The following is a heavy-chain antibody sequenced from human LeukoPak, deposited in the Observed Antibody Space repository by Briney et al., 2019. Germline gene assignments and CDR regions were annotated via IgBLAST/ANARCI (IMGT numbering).Heavy chain of an antibody. V-gene: IGHV3-7*01. CDR3: ARDDFWSGYYPDY. CDR1: GYPFSNYW. D-gene: IGHD3-3*01. J-gene: IGHJ4*02. Sequence: GGSLRLSCAASGYPFSNYWMSWVRQAPGKGLDWVANINQDGSERYYVDSVKRRFSISRDNAKNSLYLQRNSLRAGDTAVYYCARDDFWSGYYPDYWGQGTLVTVSS. CDR2: INQDGSER.